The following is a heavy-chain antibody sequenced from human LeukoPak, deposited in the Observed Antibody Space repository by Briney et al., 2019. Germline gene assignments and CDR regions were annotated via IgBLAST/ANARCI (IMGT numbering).Heavy chain of an antibody. Sequence: GGSLRLSCAASGFTFSSFEMSWVRQAPGKGLEWVSYISISGSTIYYADSVKGRFTISRDNAKNSLYLQMNSLRAEDTAVYYCARTYDSSGSYYYWGQGTLVTVSS. J-gene: IGHJ4*02. CDR3: ARTYDSSGSYYY. D-gene: IGHD3-22*01. CDR2: ISISGSTI. V-gene: IGHV3-48*03. CDR1: GFTFSSFE.